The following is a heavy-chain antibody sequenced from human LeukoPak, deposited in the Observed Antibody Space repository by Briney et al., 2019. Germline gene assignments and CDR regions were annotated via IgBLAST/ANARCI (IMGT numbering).Heavy chain of an antibody. V-gene: IGHV1-2*02. CDR1: GYTFTGYC. CDR3: ARVDDRHDAFDI. J-gene: IGHJ3*02. Sequence: ASVKVSCKASGYTFTGYCMHWVRQAPGQGLEWMGWINPNSGGTNYAQKFQGRVTMTRNTSISTAYMELSSLRSEDTAVYYCARVDDRHDAFDIWGQGTMVTVSS. CDR2: INPNSGGT. D-gene: IGHD3-16*01.